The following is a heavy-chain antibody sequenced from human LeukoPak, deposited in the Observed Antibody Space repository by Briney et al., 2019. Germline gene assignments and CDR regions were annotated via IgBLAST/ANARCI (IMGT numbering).Heavy chain of an antibody. D-gene: IGHD3-16*01. J-gene: IGHJ4*02. CDR3: ARDGLDQWDYVWGSYREGFDY. V-gene: IGHV1-18*01. CDR2: ISAYNGNT. Sequence: ASVKVSCKASGYTFTSYGISWVRQAPGQGLEWMGWISAYNGNTNYAQKLQCRVTMTTDTSTSTAYMELRSLRSDDTAVYYCARDGLDQWDYVWGSYREGFDYWGQGTLVTVSS. CDR1: GYTFTSYG.